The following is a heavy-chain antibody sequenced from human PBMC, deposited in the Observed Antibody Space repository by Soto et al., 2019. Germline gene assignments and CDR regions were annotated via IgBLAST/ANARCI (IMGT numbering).Heavy chain of an antibody. CDR1: GGSISSSSYY. D-gene: IGHD2-15*01. CDR2: IYYSGST. J-gene: IGHJ4*02. V-gene: IGHV4-39*01. Sequence: SETLSLTCTVSGGSISSSSYYWGWIRQPPGKGLEWIGSIYYSGSTYYNPSLKSRVTISVDTSKNQFSLKLSSVTAADTAVYYCARHTPAISISDHCGQRTLVTVSS. CDR3: ARHTPAISISDH.